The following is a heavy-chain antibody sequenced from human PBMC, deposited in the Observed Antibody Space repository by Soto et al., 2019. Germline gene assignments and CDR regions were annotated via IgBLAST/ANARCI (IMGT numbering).Heavy chain of an antibody. V-gene: IGHV3-23*01. Sequence: EVQLLDSGGGLVQPGGSLRLSCAASGFTFSSYAMTWVRQAPGKGLEWVSTISGSGDTTYYADSVKGRFTISRDNSKSTLYLQMNTLRAEDTAVYYCANGSPAVALNVFFDSWGQGTLVTVSS. D-gene: IGHD6-19*01. CDR3: ANGSPAVALNVFFDS. CDR2: ISGSGDTT. J-gene: IGHJ4*02. CDR1: GFTFSSYA.